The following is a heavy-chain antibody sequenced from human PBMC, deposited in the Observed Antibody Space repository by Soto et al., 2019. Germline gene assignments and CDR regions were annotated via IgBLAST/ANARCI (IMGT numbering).Heavy chain of an antibody. CDR3: KGRGHEYESSGYYPLFDY. J-gene: IGHJ4*02. D-gene: IGHD3-22*01. Sequence: GGSLRLSCAASGLPVSRNYLSWVRQAPGTGLEWVSFIHGRDDTSYADSVQGRFTISRDNSNNTLYLQMKSLRVENAAVYYWKGRGHEYESSGYYPLFDYLAQGIMVTVSS. V-gene: IGHV3-53*01. CDR2: IHGRDDT. CDR1: GLPVSRNY.